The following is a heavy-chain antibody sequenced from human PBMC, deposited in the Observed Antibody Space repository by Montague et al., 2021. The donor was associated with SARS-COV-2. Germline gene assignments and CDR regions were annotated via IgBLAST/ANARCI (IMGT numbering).Heavy chain of an antibody. V-gene: IGHV4-59*12. CDR1: SGSLSGYY. CDR2: THYSGTT. CDR3: ARGTAYDHVYY. Sequence: SETLSLSRTASSGSLSGYYWNWIRQPPGKGLEWIGFTHYSGTTKYNPSLKSRLNMSLDTSKNQFSLTLNSVTAADTAIYYCARGTAYDHVYYWGQGAPVTVAS. D-gene: IGHD2-8*02. J-gene: IGHJ4*02.